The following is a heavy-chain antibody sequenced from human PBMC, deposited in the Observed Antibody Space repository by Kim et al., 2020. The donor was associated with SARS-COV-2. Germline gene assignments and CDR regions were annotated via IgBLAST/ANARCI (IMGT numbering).Heavy chain of an antibody. CDR3: AKDPAYNWNVGWFDP. J-gene: IGHJ5*02. CDR1: GFTFSSYG. CDR2: ISYDGSNK. V-gene: IGHV3-30*18. D-gene: IGHD1-20*01. Sequence: GGSLRLSCAASGFTFSSYGMHWVRQAPGKGLEWVAVISYDGSNKYYADSAKGRFTISRDNSKNTLYLQMNSLRAEDTAVYYCAKDPAYNWNVGWFDPWGQGTLVTVSS.